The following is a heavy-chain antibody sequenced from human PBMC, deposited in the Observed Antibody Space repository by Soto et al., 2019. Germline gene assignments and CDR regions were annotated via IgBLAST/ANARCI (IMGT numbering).Heavy chain of an antibody. D-gene: IGHD3-16*01. V-gene: IGHV3-43*01. CDR3: ARETSSYGFVLDV. CDR1: GFRFDDYN. J-gene: IGHJ6*02. CDR2: ISWNGANT. Sequence: PVGSLRLSCAASGFRFDDYNMHWVRQAPGKGLEWVSFISWNGANTFYADSVKGRFTISRDSSKKSVSLQINSLRSEDTALYYCARETSSYGFVLDVWGQGTTVTVPS.